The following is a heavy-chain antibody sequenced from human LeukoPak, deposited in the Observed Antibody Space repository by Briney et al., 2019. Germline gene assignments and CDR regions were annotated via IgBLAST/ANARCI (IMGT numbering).Heavy chain of an antibody. CDR3: ARGLKYYYYYMDV. J-gene: IGHJ6*03. CDR1: GGTFSSYA. CDR2: IIPIFGTA. Sequence: AASVKVSCKASGGTFSSYAISWVRQAPGQGLEWMGGIIPIFGTANYAQKFQGRVTITADESTSTAYMELSSLRSEDTAVYYCARGLKYYYYYMDVWGKGTTVTISS. V-gene: IGHV1-69*01.